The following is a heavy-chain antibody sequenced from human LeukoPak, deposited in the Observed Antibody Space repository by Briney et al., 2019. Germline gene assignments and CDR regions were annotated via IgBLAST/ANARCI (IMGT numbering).Heavy chain of an antibody. D-gene: IGHD3-3*01. CDR1: GGSFSGYY. J-gene: IGHJ4*02. V-gene: IGHV4-34*01. CDR3: ARASSLYDFWSGYRTPLDY. CDR2: INHSGST. Sequence: SETLSLTCAVYGGSFSGYYWSWIRQPPGKGMEWIGEINHSGSTNYNPSLKSRVTISVDTSNNQFSLKLSSVTAADTAVYYCARASSLYDFWSGYRTPLDYWGQGTLVTVSS.